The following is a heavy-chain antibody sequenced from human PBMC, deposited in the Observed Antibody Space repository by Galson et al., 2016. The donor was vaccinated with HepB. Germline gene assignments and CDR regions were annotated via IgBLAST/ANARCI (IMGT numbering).Heavy chain of an antibody. J-gene: IGHJ4*02. CDR1: GFSLSTTRVG. D-gene: IGHD3-3*01. Sequence: PALVKPTQTLTLTCTFSGFSLSTTRVGVGWIRQPPGKALAWLALVYWDDDKRYSPSLRNRLTITKDTSENQVVLTVTNVDPADTATYYCVRVYNDFWSGSLISGLYYFDYWGQGTLVTVSS. CDR3: VRVYNDFWSGSLISGLYYFDY. V-gene: IGHV2-5*02. CDR2: VYWDDDK.